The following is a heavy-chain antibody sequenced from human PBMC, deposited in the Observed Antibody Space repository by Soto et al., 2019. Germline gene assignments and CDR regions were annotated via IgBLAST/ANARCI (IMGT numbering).Heavy chain of an antibody. J-gene: IGHJ4*02. D-gene: IGHD3-22*01. CDR3: ARDGEYYYDP. CDR1: GGSISSGGYY. Sequence: PSETLSLTCTVSGGSISSGGYYWSWFRQHPGKGLEWIGYIYYSGSTYYNPSLKSRVTISVDTSKNQFSLKLSSVTAADTAVYYCARDGEYYYDPWGQGTLVTVSS. CDR2: IYYSGST. V-gene: IGHV4-31*03.